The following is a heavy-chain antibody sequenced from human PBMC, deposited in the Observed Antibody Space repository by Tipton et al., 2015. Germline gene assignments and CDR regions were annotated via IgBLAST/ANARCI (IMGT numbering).Heavy chain of an antibody. J-gene: IGHJ4*02. CDR2: ISHSGNT. D-gene: IGHD6-13*01. CDR3: ARRFSHSSSWTFDY. V-gene: IGHV4-38-2*01. CDR1: GYSISSGYY. Sequence: TLSLTCDVSGYSISSGYYWSWIRQPPGKGLEWIGSISHSGNTYYNPSLKSRVTMSRDTSKNQFSLKLSSVTAADTAVYYCARRFSHSSSWTFDYWGQGTLVTVSS.